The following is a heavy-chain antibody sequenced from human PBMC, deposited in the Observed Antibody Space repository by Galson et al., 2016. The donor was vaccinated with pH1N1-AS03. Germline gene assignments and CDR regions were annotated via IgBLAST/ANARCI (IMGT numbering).Heavy chain of an antibody. Sequence: SLRLSCAASGFTFGTYTMAWVRQAPGKGLEWVSAINDGGGSRYYADSVKGRFTISRDNSMHTLYLQMNSLRVDDTAVYYCAKVGAARPPHMTPFDFEHWGRGTLVTVSS. J-gene: IGHJ4*02. CDR2: INDGGGSR. CDR1: GFTFGTYT. CDR3: AKVGAARPPHMTPFDFEH. V-gene: IGHV3-23*01. D-gene: IGHD6-6*01.